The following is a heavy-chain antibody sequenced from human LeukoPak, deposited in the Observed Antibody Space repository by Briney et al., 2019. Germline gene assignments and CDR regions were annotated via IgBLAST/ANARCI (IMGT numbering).Heavy chain of an antibody. CDR1: GFSFKNAW. CDR2: IKGKTDGGTT. D-gene: IGHD3-10*01. CDR3: TTDLDQRLKWFGNPPDH. J-gene: IGHJ4*02. V-gene: IGHV3-15*01. Sequence: PGGSLRLSCAASGFSFKNAWMSWVRQAPGKGLEWVGRIKGKTDGGTTDYAAPVKGRVSISRDDSKKMLYLEMNSLKTEDTAVYYCTTDLDQRLKWFGNPPDHWGQGTLVTVSS.